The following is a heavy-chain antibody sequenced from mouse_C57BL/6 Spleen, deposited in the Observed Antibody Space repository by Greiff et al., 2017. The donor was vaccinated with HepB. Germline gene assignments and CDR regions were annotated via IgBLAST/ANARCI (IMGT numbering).Heavy chain of an antibody. J-gene: IGHJ2*01. CDR3: AKAGYGRYYFDY. CDR2: IWRGGST. Sequence: VKLMESGPGLVQPSQSLSITCTVSGFSLTSYGVHWVRQSPGKGLEWLGVIWRGGSTDYNAAFMSRLSITKDNSKSQVFFKMNSLQADDTAIYYCAKAGYGRYYFDYWGQGTTLTVSS. V-gene: IGHV2-5*01. D-gene: IGHD1-1*02. CDR1: GFSLTSYG.